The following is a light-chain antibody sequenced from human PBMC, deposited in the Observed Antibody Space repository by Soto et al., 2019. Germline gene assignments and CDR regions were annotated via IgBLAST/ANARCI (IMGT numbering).Light chain of an antibody. J-gene: IGLJ2*01. CDR2: EDS. Sequence: NFMLTQPHSVSESPGKTVTISCTRSSGSIASNYVQWYQQLPGRAPTPVIYEDSQRPSGVPDRFSGSIDSSSNSASLTISRLQTEDESDYYCQSFDINDVVFGGGTKLTVL. CDR1: SGSIASNY. V-gene: IGLV6-57*04. CDR3: QSFDINDVV.